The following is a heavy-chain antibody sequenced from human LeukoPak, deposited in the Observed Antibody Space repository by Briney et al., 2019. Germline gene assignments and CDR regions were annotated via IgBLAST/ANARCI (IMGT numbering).Heavy chain of an antibody. CDR1: GFVFSSYN. CDR3: AKDYYGSGSYTFDP. V-gene: IGHV3-48*04. D-gene: IGHD3-10*01. Sequence: GGSLRLSCAASGFVFSSYNMNWVRQAPGKGLEWLSHISTSGGKTFYADTVKGRFTISRDNAKNSLYLQMNSLRAEDTALYYCAKDYYGSGSYTFDPWGQGTLVTVSS. J-gene: IGHJ5*02. CDR2: ISTSGGKT.